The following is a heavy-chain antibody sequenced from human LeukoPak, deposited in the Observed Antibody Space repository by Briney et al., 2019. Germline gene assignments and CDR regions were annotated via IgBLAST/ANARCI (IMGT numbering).Heavy chain of an antibody. CDR1: GGSISSYY. Sequence: PSETLSLTCTVSGGSISSYYWSWIRQPPGKGLECIGYIYYSGSTNYNPSLKSRVTISVDTSKNQFSLKLSSVTAADTAVYYCAREGFPTRSIYCSGGSCYSSSWFDPWGQGTLVTVSS. CDR2: IYYSGST. J-gene: IGHJ5*02. V-gene: IGHV4-59*01. CDR3: AREGFPTRSIYCSGGSCYSSSWFDP. D-gene: IGHD2-15*01.